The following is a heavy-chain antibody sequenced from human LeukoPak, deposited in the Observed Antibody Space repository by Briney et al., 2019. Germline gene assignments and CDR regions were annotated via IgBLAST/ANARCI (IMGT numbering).Heavy chain of an antibody. CDR1: GGSISSYY. D-gene: IGHD2-15*01. CDR3: ARDHAGSGLY. CDR2: IYYSGST. V-gene: IGHV4-59*01. Sequence: ETLSLTCTVSGGSISSYYWSWIRQPPGKGLEWIGYIYYSGSTNYNPSLKSRVTISVDTSKNQFSLKLSSVTAADTAVYYCARDHAGSGLYWGQGTLVTLSS. J-gene: IGHJ4*02.